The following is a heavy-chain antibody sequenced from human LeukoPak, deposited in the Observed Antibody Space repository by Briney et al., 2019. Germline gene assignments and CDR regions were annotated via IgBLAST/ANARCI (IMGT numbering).Heavy chain of an antibody. D-gene: IGHD6-19*01. Sequence: TSQTLSLTCTVSGGSISSGSYYWSWIRQPAGKGLEWIGRIYTSGSTNYNPSLKSRVTISVDTSKNQFSLKLSSVTAADTAVYYCVRDSSGWYRWFDPWGQGTLVTVSS. J-gene: IGHJ5*02. CDR1: GGSISSGSYY. V-gene: IGHV4-61*02. CDR3: VRDSSGWYRWFDP. CDR2: IYTSGST.